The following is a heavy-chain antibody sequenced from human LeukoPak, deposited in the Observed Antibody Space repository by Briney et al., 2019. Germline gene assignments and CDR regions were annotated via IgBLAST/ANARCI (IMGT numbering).Heavy chain of an antibody. Sequence: SETLSLTCTDSGGSISSYYWSWIRQPPGKGLEWIGYIYYSGSTNYNPSLKSRVTISVDTSKNQFSLKLSSVTAADTAVYYCARSPAGVTMVRGEKENWFDPWGQGTLVTVSS. CDR1: GGSISSYY. D-gene: IGHD3-10*01. CDR3: ARSPAGVTMVRGEKENWFDP. V-gene: IGHV4-59*08. CDR2: IYYSGST. J-gene: IGHJ5*02.